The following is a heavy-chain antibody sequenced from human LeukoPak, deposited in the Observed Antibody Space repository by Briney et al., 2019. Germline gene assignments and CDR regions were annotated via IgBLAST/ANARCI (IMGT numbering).Heavy chain of an antibody. J-gene: IGHJ4*02. CDR3: ARCGGGSCYSRVDY. V-gene: IGHV3-23*01. D-gene: IGHD2-15*01. CDR1: GFTFSSYA. Sequence: GGSLRLSCAASGFTFSSYAMSWVRQAPGKGLEWVSVICGSGGSTFYADSVKGRFTISRDSSNNTLHLHMNSLRAEDTAVYYCARCGGGSCYSRVDYWGQGTLVTVSS. CDR2: ICGSGGST.